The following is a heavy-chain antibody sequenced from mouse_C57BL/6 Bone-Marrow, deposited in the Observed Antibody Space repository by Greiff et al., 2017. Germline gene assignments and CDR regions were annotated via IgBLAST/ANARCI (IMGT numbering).Heavy chain of an antibody. CDR2: IDPSDSYT. J-gene: IGHJ3*01. Sequence: QVQLQQSGAELVMPGASVKLSCKASGYTFTSYWMHWVKQRPGQGLEWIGEIDPSDSYTNYNQKFKGKSTLTVDKSSSTASMQLSRLQSVDSAGYFCARDGYYDWVWFAYWGQETLGTVSA. CDR3: ARDGYYDWVWFAY. V-gene: IGHV1-69*01. CDR1: GYTFTSYW. D-gene: IGHD2-3*01.